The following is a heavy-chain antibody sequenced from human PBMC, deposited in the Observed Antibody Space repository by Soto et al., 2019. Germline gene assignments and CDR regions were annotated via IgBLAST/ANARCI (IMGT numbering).Heavy chain of an antibody. J-gene: IGHJ6*02. CDR3: ARLVFHCLRGSCDDYSFYGLDV. CDR1: GGSISSTDHY. V-gene: IGHV4-39*01. Sequence: SETLSLTCTVSGGSISSTDHYWGWVRQPPGKGLEWLGSIYFAGGTFHNPALKSRATISVDTPRNQFSLRLTTVTASDTAVYYCARLVFHCLRGSCDDYSFYGLDVWGQGTTVTVSS. D-gene: IGHD2-15*01. CDR2: IYFAGGT.